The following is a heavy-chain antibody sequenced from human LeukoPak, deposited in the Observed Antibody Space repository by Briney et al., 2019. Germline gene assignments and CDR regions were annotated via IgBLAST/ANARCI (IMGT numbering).Heavy chain of an antibody. Sequence: GGSLRLSCAASGSTFSSYSMNWVRQAPGKGLEWVSSISSSSSYIYYADSVKGRFTISRDNAKNSLYLQMNSLRAEDTAVYYCASCSGGSCYLDYWGQGTLVTVSS. CDR2: ISSSSSYI. V-gene: IGHV3-21*01. CDR3: ASCSGGSCYLDY. CDR1: GSTFSSYS. J-gene: IGHJ4*02. D-gene: IGHD2-15*01.